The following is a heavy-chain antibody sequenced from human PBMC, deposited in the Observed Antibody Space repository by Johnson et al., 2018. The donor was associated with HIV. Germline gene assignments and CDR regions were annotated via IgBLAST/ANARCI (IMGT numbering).Heavy chain of an antibody. J-gene: IGHJ3*02. Sequence: VQLVESGGGVVHPGRSLRLSCAASGFTFSNYWMSWVRPAPGKGLEWVSVIYSGGSPYYADSVKGSFTISRDNSKNTLYLQMNSLRAEDTAVYYCARDGPHFFDSSGVRDDAFDIWGQGTMVAVSS. D-gene: IGHD3-22*01. CDR3: ARDGPHFFDSSGVRDDAFDI. V-gene: IGHV3-66*01. CDR2: IYSGGSP. CDR1: GFTFSNYW.